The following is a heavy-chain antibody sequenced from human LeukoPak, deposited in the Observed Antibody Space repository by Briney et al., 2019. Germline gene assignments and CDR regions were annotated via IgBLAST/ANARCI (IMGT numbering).Heavy chain of an antibody. CDR1: GYTLTELS. J-gene: IGHJ5*02. CDR2: FDPEDGET. Sequence: ASVKVSCKVSGYTLTELSMHWVRQAPGKGLEWMGGFDPEDGETIYAQKFQGRVTMTEDTSTDTAYMELSSLRSEDTAVYYCATGRRYFDWFRWFDPRGQGTLVTVSS. V-gene: IGHV1-24*01. CDR3: ATGRRYFDWFRWFDP. D-gene: IGHD3-9*01.